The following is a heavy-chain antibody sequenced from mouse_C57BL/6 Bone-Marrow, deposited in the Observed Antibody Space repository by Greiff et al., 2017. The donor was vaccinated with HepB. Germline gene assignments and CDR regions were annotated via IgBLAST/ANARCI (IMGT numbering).Heavy chain of an antibody. Sequence: EVQLQQPGPELVKPGASVKISCKASGYSFTDYNMNWVKQSNGKSLEWIGVINPNYGTTSYNQKFKGKATLTVDQSSSTAYMQLNSLTSEDSAVYYCARLRYYGSSYVGFAYWGQGTLVTVSA. CDR3: ARLRYYGSSYVGFAY. J-gene: IGHJ3*01. CDR2: INPNYGTT. CDR1: GYSFTDYN. D-gene: IGHD1-1*01. V-gene: IGHV1-39*01.